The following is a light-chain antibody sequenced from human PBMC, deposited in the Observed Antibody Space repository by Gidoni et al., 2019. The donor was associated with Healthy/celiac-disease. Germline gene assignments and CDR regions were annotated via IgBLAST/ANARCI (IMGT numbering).Light chain of an antibody. CDR1: QGMSSW. V-gene: IGKV1-12*02. J-gene: IGKJ3*01. CDR2: AAS. CDR3: QQASSIPSVT. Sequence: DIQTTQSPSSVSASVGARVTITCRARQGMSSWLPWYQQKPGKDPKLLIYAASSLQSGGPSRFSGSGAGTDFTITISSRQPEDCATYDCQQASSIPSVTFGPXTKVDIK.